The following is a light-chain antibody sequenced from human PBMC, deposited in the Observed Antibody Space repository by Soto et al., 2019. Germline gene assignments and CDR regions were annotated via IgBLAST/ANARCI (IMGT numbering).Light chain of an antibody. CDR3: SSYTSSNVV. V-gene: IGLV2-14*01. J-gene: IGLJ2*01. CDR1: SSDVGGYNY. CDR2: DVS. Sequence: QSAVTQPASVSGSPGQSITISCTGTSSDVGGYNYVSWYQQHPGKAPKLMIYDVSNRPSGVSNRFSGSKSGNTASLTISGLQAEDEADYYCSSYTSSNVVFGGGTKLTVL.